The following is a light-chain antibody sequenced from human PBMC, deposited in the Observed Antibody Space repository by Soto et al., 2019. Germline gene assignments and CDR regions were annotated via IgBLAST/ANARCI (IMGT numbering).Light chain of an antibody. V-gene: IGLV2-8*01. J-gene: IGLJ1*01. CDR1: SSDVGGYNF. CDR3: SSCAANVYV. Sequence: QSVLTQPPSASGAPGQSVTISCTGTSSDVGGYNFVSWFQQHPGKVPKLIMYEVSKRPSGVPDRFSGSKSGNTASLTVSGLQADEDADYYSSSCAANVYVFGTGTNVPVL. CDR2: EVS.